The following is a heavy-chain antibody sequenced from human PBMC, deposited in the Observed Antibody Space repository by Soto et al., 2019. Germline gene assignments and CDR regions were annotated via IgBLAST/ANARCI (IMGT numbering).Heavy chain of an antibody. CDR2: ISDSGGRT. CDR3: AKGYSSSSGFDS. Sequence: EVQLLESGGGLVQPGGSLRLSCAASGFIFSSYHMSWVRQAPGKGLEWVSFISDSGGRTNYADPVKGRFTISRDNSKNTLFLQMNSLRADDTAVYYCAKGYSSSSGFDSWGRGTLVTVSS. V-gene: IGHV3-23*01. D-gene: IGHD6-6*01. J-gene: IGHJ4*02. CDR1: GFIFSSYH.